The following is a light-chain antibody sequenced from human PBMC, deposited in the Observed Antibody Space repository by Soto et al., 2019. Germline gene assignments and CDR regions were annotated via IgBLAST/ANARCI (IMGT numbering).Light chain of an antibody. J-gene: IGLJ3*02. CDR3: SSYTSSSTLNWV. Sequence: QSALAQPASVSGSPGQSITISCTGTSSDVGGYNYVSWYQQHPGKAPKLMIYDVSNRPSGVSNRFSGSKSGNTASLTISRLQAEDEADYYCSSYTSSSTLNWVFGGGTQLTVL. V-gene: IGLV2-14*01. CDR1: SSDVGGYNY. CDR2: DVS.